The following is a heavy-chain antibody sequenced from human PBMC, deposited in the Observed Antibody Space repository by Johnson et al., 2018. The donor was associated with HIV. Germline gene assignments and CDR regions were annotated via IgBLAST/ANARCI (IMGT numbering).Heavy chain of an antibody. CDR1: GFTFSSYA. D-gene: IGHD3-9*01. CDR2: ISFDGSNK. J-gene: IGHJ3*01. V-gene: IGHV3-30-3*01. Sequence: QMLLVESGGGLVQPGGSPRLSCAASGFTFSSYAMHWVRQAPGKGLEWVAVISFDGSNKYYADSVKGRFTISRDNSKNTLYLQMNSLRAEDTAVYYWSRDGRDLVTRGSFDVWGQGTVVTVSS. CDR3: SRDGRDLVTRGSFDV.